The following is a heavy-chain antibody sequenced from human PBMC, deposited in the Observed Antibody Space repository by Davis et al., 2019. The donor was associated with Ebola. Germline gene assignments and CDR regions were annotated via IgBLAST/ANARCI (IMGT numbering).Heavy chain of an antibody. CDR3: ARGSQWLGPDY. Sequence: SETLSLTCTVSGGSIGTYYWSWIRQPPGKGLEWIGWIDYSGSINYNPSLKSRVTISVDTSKKHFSLKLGSVTAADTAVYYCARGSQWLGPDYWGQGTLVTVSS. V-gene: IGHV4-59*01. CDR1: GGSIGTYY. CDR2: IDYSGSI. D-gene: IGHD6-19*01. J-gene: IGHJ4*02.